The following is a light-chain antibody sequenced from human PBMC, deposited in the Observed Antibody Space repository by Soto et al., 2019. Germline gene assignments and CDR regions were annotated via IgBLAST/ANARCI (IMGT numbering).Light chain of an antibody. V-gene: IGKV1-5*01. CDR1: QSISDW. J-gene: IGKJ1*01. CDR2: DAS. CDR3: QQHNSSPWT. Sequence: DIQMTPSPSTLSASVVDRVTITCRASQSISDWLAWFQQKPGKAPKVLIYDASTLESGVPSRFSGSGSGTEFTLTISSLQPEDSATYYCQQHNSSPWTFGQGTKVDIK.